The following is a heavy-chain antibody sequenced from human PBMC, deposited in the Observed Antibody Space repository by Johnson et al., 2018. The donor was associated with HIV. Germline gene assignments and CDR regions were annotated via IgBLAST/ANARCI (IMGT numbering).Heavy chain of an antibody. CDR3: ASGEDYGGNYGAFGI. J-gene: IGHJ3*02. CDR2: INSGGGT. D-gene: IGHD4-23*01. V-gene: IGHV3-66*01. Sequence: VQLVESGGGLVQPGGSLRLSCAASGLTVSSNYMTWVRQGPGKGLEWVSVINSGGGTYYADSVTGRFTISRDDSKTTVYLQMNSLKTGDTAVYYCASGEDYGGNYGAFGIWGQGTMVTVSS. CDR1: GLTVSSNY.